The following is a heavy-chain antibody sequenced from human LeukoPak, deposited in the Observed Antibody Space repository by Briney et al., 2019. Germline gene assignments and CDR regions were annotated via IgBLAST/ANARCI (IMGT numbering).Heavy chain of an antibody. CDR2: ICSGSST. CDR3: AMGAIVATIDY. CDR1: GLTVSSNY. V-gene: IGHV3-66*01. D-gene: IGHD5-12*01. Sequence: PGGSLRLSCAASGLTVSSNYMSWVRQAPGKGLEWVSLICSGSSTYYADSVKGRFTISRDKSKNTLYLQMSSLRVEDTAVYYCAMGAIVATIDYWGQGTLVTVSS. J-gene: IGHJ4*02.